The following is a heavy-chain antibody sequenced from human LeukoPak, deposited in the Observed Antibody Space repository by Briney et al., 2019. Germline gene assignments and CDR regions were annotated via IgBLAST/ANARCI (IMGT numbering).Heavy chain of an antibody. D-gene: IGHD4-17*01. Sequence: ASVKVSCMASGYTFTSYGISWVRQAPGQGGEWIGWICADIGNTNYAQKLQGRVTMTTDTSTSTAYMELRSLRSDDTAVYYCARASDYPFDYWGQGTLVTVSS. CDR3: ARASDYPFDY. V-gene: IGHV1-18*01. CDR2: ICADIGNT. CDR1: GYTFTSYG. J-gene: IGHJ4*02.